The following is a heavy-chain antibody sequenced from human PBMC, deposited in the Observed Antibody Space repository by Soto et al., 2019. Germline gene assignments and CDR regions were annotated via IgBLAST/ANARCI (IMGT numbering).Heavy chain of an antibody. CDR2: ISSSASHI. CDR3: ARGYTGYCSGGTCYWFDP. CDR1: GFSFSSYS. V-gene: IGHV3-21*01. J-gene: IGHJ5*02. Sequence: EVQLVESGGGLVKPGGSLRLSCAASGFSFSSYSMNWVRQAPGKGLEWVSSISSSASHINYADSVKGRLTISRDNAKKSLYLQMNSLTAEDTAVYYCARGYTGYCSGGTCYWFDPWGQGTLVTVSS. D-gene: IGHD2-15*01.